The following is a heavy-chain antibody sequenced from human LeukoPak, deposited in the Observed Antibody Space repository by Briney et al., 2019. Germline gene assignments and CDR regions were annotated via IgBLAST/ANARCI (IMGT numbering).Heavy chain of an antibody. V-gene: IGHV5-51*01. Sequence: PGESLKISCKGSGYSFTSYWIGWVRQMPGKGLEWMGIIYPGDSGTRYSPSFQGQVTISADKSISTAYLQWSSLKASDTAMYYCARYGSGSYYNAGFDYWGQGTLVTVSS. CDR1: GYSFTSYW. J-gene: IGHJ4*02. CDR3: ARYGSGSYYNAGFDY. CDR2: IYPGDSGT. D-gene: IGHD3-10*01.